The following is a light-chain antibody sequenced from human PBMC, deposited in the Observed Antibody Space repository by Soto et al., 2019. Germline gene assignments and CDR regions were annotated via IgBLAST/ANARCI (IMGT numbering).Light chain of an antibody. CDR3: QQYNNWPPIT. J-gene: IGKJ5*01. Sequence: EIMMTQSPATLSVSPGERATLSCRASQSVRNNLAWYQQKPGQAPRLLIYYASTRATGVPARFSGSGSGTEFTLTISGLPSEDLALYYCQQYNNWPPITFGQGTRLEIK. V-gene: IGKV3-15*01. CDR2: YAS. CDR1: QSVRNN.